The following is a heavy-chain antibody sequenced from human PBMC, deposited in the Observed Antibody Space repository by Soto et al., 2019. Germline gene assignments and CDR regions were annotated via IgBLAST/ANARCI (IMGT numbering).Heavy chain of an antibody. V-gene: IGHV3-21*04. J-gene: IGHJ6*02. D-gene: IGHD5-18*01. CDR3: AKMTSGSYGRNYGMDV. CDR2: ISSSSSYI. CDR1: GFTFSSYS. Sequence: EVQLVESGGGLVKPGGSLRLSCAASGFTFSSYSMNWVRQAPGKGLEWVSSISSSSSYIYYADSVKGRFTISRDNSKNSLYLQMNSLRAEDTAVYYCAKMTSGSYGRNYGMDVWGQGTTVTVSS.